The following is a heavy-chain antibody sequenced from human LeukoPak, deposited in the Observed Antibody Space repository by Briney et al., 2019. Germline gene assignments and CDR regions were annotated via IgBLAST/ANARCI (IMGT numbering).Heavy chain of an antibody. CDR3: AKDSNGWYRRGSNYFDY. CDR2: ISGSGSST. CDR1: GFTFTSYA. D-gene: IGHD6-19*01. V-gene: IGHV3-23*01. J-gene: IGHJ4*02. Sequence: GGSLRLSCAASGFTFTSYAMNWVRQAPGKGLEWVSTISGSGSSTYYVDSVKGRFTISRDNSKNTLYLQMNSLRAEDTAEYYCAKDSNGWYRRGSNYFDYWGQGTLVTVSS.